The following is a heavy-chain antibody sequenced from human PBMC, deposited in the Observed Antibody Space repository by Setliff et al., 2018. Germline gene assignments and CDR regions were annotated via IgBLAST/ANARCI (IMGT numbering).Heavy chain of an antibody. CDR3: TRHEDRNKCTSSCCYRENDAFDV. Sequence: PGESLKISCKASGYIFTNYWIGWVRQMPGKGLEWMGVIYPGDSDTRYSPSFQGQVTISADKSINTAYLQWSSLKASDTAICYCTRHEDRNKCTSSCCYRENDAFDVWGQGAMVTVSS. D-gene: IGHD2-2*01. V-gene: IGHV5-51*01. CDR1: GYIFTNYW. J-gene: IGHJ3*01. CDR2: IYPGDSDT.